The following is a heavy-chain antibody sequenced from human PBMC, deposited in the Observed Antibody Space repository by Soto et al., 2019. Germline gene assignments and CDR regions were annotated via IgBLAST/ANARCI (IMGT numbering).Heavy chain of an antibody. CDR1: GGTFSTYT. J-gene: IGHJ5*02. D-gene: IGHD3-22*01. V-gene: IGHV1-69*13. Sequence: ASVKVSCKASGGTFSTYTMTWVRQAPGQGLEWMGGIIPLFGTANYAQKFQGRVTITADESTGTVYMELSSLRSEDTAVYYCARSQDSSGYWNNCFDPWGQGTLVTVSS. CDR2: IIPLFGTA. CDR3: ARSQDSSGYWNNCFDP.